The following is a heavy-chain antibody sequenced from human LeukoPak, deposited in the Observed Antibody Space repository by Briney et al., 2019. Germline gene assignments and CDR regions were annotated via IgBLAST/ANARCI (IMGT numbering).Heavy chain of an antibody. CDR2: ISAYNGNT. Sequence: ASVKVSCKASGYTFTSYGISWVRQAPGQGLEWMGWISAYNGNTNYAQKLQGRVTMTTDTSTSTAYMELRSLRSDDTAVYYCARVTTTVRGVRPFDYWGQGTLVTVSS. V-gene: IGHV1-18*01. CDR3: ARVTTTVRGVRPFDY. D-gene: IGHD3-10*01. J-gene: IGHJ4*02. CDR1: GYTFTSYG.